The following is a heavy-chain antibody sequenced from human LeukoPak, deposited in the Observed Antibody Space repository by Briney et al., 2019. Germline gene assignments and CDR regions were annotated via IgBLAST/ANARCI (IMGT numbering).Heavy chain of an antibody. Sequence: GGSLRLSCAASGFTFSSYEMNWVRQAPGKGLEWVSYISSSGSTIYYADSVKGRFTISRDNAKNSLYLQMNSLRAEDTAVYYCAKGRSYGPPAQTFDYWGQGTLVTVSS. CDR2: ISSSGSTI. CDR1: GFTFSSYE. J-gene: IGHJ4*02. D-gene: IGHD3-10*01. V-gene: IGHV3-48*03. CDR3: AKGRSYGPPAQTFDY.